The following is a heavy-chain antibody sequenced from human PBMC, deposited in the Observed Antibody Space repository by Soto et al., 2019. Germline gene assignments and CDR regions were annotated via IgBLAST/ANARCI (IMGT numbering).Heavy chain of an antibody. Sequence: GGSLRLSCAASGFTFSSYWMHWVRQAPGKGLVWVSRINSDGSSTNYAESVKGRFTISRDNAKNTLYLQMNSLRAEDTAVFFFARDLRFSSSWFLIGWFDPWGQGTLVTVSS. CDR1: GFTFSSYW. CDR3: ARDLRFSSSWFLIGWFDP. V-gene: IGHV3-74*01. CDR2: INSDGSST. J-gene: IGHJ5*02. D-gene: IGHD6-13*01.